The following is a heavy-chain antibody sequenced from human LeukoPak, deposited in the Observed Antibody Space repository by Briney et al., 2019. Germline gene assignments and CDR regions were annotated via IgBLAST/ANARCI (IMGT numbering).Heavy chain of an antibody. V-gene: IGHV3-66*01. D-gene: IGHD2-2*01. Sequence: GGSLRLSCAASGFTVSSNYMSWVRQAPGKGLEWVSVIYSGGSTYYADSVKGRFTISRDNSKNTLYLQMNSLRAEDTAVYYCARDLLGYCSSTSCYAVYWGQGTLVTVSS. CDR2: IYSGGST. CDR1: GFTVSSNY. J-gene: IGHJ4*02. CDR3: ARDLLGYCSSTSCYAVY.